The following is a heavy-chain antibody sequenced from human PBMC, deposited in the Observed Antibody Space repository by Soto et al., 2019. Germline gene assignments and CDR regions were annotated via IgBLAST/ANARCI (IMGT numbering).Heavy chain of an antibody. J-gene: IGHJ5*02. Sequence: GWSLRLSFAASGFTLSSYWMSWVRQAPGKGLEWVANIKQDGSEKYYVDSAKGLFTISRDNAKNSLYLQMNSLIAEDTAVYYCASALRSRRAAAGTVWFDPWGQGTVVSVSS. CDR2: IKQDGSEK. CDR1: GFTLSSYW. D-gene: IGHD6-13*01. V-gene: IGHV3-7*03. CDR3: ASALRSRRAAAGTVWFDP.